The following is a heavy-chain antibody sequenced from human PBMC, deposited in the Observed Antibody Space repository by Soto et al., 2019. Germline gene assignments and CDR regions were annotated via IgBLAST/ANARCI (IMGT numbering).Heavy chain of an antibody. CDR1: GGSFSGYY. Sequence: SETLSLTCAVYGGSFSGYYWSWIRQPPGKGLEWIGEINHSGSTNYNPSLRSRVTISVDTSENQFSLKLSSVTAADTAVYYCARLDNYGRRGYYYYGMDVWGQGTTVTVSS. CDR2: INHSGST. D-gene: IGHD4-17*01. V-gene: IGHV4-34*01. J-gene: IGHJ6*02. CDR3: ARLDNYGRRGYYYYGMDV.